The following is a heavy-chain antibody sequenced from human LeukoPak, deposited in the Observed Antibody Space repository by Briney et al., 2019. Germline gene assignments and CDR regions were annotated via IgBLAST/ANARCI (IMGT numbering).Heavy chain of an antibody. CDR3: ARDLRVYGSVTFNY. CDR2: IIPIFGTA. D-gene: IGHD3-10*01. CDR1: GGTFSSYA. V-gene: IGHV1-69*13. Sequence: ASVKVSCKASGGTFSSYAISWVRQAPGQGLEWMGGIIPIFGTANYAQKFQGRGTITADESTSTAYMELSSLRSEDTAVYYCARDLRVYGSVTFNYWGQGTLVTVSS. J-gene: IGHJ4*02.